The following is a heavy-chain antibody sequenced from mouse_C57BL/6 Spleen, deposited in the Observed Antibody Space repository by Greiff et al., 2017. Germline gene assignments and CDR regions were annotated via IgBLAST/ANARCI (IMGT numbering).Heavy chain of an antibody. Sequence: EVQLQQSGAELVRPGASVKLSCTASGFNIKDDYMHWVKQRPEQGLEWIGWIDPENCDTEYASKFQGKATITADTSSNTAYLQLSSLTSDDTAVYYCTTISHKAHWGQGTTLTVSS. J-gene: IGHJ2*01. CDR1: GFNIKDDY. CDR3: TTISHKAH. CDR2: IDPENCDT. V-gene: IGHV14-4*01.